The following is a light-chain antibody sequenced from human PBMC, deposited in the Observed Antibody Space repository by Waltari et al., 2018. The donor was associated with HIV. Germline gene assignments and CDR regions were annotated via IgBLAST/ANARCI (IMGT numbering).Light chain of an antibody. CDR2: KTN. CDR1: SSTVGRTS. Sequence: QSVLTQPPSASGTPGQRVTISCSGSSSTVGRTSVTWYRQFPGTAPKLLIDKTNQRPSGVPDRFSGSKSGTSASLAISGRQSDDESVYYCAAWDDSLNGPLFGGGTQLTVL. J-gene: IGLJ2*01. V-gene: IGLV1-44*01. CDR3: AAWDDSLNGPL.